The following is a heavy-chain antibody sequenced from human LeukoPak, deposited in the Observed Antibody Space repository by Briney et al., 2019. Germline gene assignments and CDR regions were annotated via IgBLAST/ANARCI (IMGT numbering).Heavy chain of an antibody. J-gene: IGHJ3*02. CDR2: IKQDGREE. CDR1: RFTFSVYW. CDR3: ARARMGPRGTFDI. Sequence: PGGSLRLTCVASRFTFSVYWMSWVRQAPGKGLEWVANIKQDGREEYYVDSVKGRFSISRDNAKNSPYLQMNSLRAEDTAVYYCARARMGPRGTFDIWGQGTMVTVSS. V-gene: IGHV3-7*01. D-gene: IGHD3-16*01.